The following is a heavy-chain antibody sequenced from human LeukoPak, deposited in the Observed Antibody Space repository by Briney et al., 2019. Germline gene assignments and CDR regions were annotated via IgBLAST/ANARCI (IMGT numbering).Heavy chain of an antibody. V-gene: IGHV3-33*05. CDR1: GFTFSSYG. Sequence: GRSLRLSCAASGFTFSSYGMHWVRQAPGKGLEWVAVISYDGSNKYYADSVKGRFTISRDNSKNTLYLQMSSLRAEDTAVYYCAKVYYDFWSGYYDYWGQGTLVTVSS. D-gene: IGHD3-3*01. CDR3: AKVYYDFWSGYYDY. J-gene: IGHJ4*02. CDR2: ISYDGSNK.